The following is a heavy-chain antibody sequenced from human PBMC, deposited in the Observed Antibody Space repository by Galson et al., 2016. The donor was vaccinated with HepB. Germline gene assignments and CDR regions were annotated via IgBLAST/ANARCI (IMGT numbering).Heavy chain of an antibody. D-gene: IGHD3-16*01. CDR2: ISAHNGDT. J-gene: IGHJ6*02. CDR3: ATSGGTYYYYGMDV. V-gene: IGHV1-18*04. Sequence: SVKVSCKASGYTFTTNGISWVRQAPGQGLEWVAWISAHNGDTNSAQKFQGRVTITRDTSASTAYMELSSLRSEDTAVYYCATSGGTYYYYGMDVWGQGTTVTVSS. CDR1: GYTFTTNG.